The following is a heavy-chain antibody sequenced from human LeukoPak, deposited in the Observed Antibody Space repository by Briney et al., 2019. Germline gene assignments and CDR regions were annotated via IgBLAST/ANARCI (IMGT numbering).Heavy chain of an antibody. V-gene: IGHV3-74*01. CDR2: INSDGSST. Sequence: HSGGSLRLSCAASGFTFSSYAMSWVRQAPGKGLVWVSRINSDGSSTSYADSVKGRFTISRDNAKNTLYLQMNSLRAEDTAVYYCARALHSSSLMGYWGQGTLVTVSS. CDR1: GFTFSSYA. CDR3: ARALHSSSLMGY. D-gene: IGHD6-13*01. J-gene: IGHJ4*02.